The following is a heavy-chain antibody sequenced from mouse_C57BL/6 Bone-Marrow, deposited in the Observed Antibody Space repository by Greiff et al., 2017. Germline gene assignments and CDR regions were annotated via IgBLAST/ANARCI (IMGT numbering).Heavy chain of an antibody. CDR2: IYPGDGDT. J-gene: IGHJ4*01. CDR3: ARQLRPDYAMDY. Sequence: QVQLQQSGPELVKPGASVKISCKASGYAFSSSWMNWVKQRPGKGLEWIGRIYPGDGDTNYNGKFKGKATLTADKSSSTAYMQLSSLTSEDSAVYFCARQLRPDYAMDYWGKGTSVTVSS. V-gene: IGHV1-82*01. CDR1: GYAFSSSW. D-gene: IGHD3-2*02.